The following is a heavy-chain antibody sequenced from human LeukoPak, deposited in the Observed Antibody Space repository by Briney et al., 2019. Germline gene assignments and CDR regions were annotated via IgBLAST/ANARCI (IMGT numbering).Heavy chain of an antibody. J-gene: IGHJ4*02. CDR1: GGSISSYY. Sequence: SETLSLTCTVSGGSISSYYWSWIRQPPGKGLEWIGYIYYSGSTNYNPSLKSRVTISVDTSKNQFSLKLSSVTAADTAVYYCARRTRSQQGILSYYDFWSGYLAFDYWGQGTLVTVSS. V-gene: IGHV4-59*08. CDR2: IYYSGST. D-gene: IGHD3-3*01. CDR3: ARRTRSQQGILSYYDFWSGYLAFDY.